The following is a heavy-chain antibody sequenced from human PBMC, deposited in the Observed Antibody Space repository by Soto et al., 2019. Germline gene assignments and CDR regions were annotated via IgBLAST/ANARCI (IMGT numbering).Heavy chain of an antibody. D-gene: IGHD4-17*01. CDR2: IWYDGSNK. J-gene: IGHJ5*02. CDR1: GFTFSSYG. CDR3: AREKGNDYGDYKNWFDP. Sequence: QVQLVESGGGVVQPGRSLRLSCAASGFTFSSYGMHWVRQAPGKGLEWGAVIWYDGSNKYYADSVKGRFTISRDNSKNTLYLQMNSLRAEDTAVYYCAREKGNDYGDYKNWFDPWGQGTLVTVSS. V-gene: IGHV3-33*01.